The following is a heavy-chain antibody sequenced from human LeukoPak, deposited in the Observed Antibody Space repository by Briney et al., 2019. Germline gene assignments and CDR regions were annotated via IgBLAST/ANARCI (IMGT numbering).Heavy chain of an antibody. J-gene: IGHJ4*02. Sequence: GGSLRLSCAASGSTFSSYAMSWVRQAPGKGLEWVSGITVSGGNTDYADSVKGRFTISRDNSKNTLYLQVNSLRAEDTALYHCAKGYSSSWYYFDYRGQGTLVTVSS. CDR2: ITVSGGNT. V-gene: IGHV3-23*01. CDR1: GSTFSSYA. D-gene: IGHD6-13*01. CDR3: AKGYSSSWYYFDY.